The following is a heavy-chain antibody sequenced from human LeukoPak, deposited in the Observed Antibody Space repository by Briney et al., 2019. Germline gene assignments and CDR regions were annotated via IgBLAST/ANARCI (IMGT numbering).Heavy chain of an antibody. D-gene: IGHD2-21*01. V-gene: IGHV3-23*01. Sequence: GGSLRLSCSASGFTFNSYAISSGRRAPGKVPEWVSTIYYAGGDTYYADSVTGRFTVSRDNINHALHLQMDSLRVEDTAVYYCAKDHGAAVVPRRFDYWGRGPLVTVSS. CDR2: IYYAGGDT. CDR1: GFTFNSYA. CDR3: AKDHGAAVVPRRFDY. J-gene: IGHJ4*02.